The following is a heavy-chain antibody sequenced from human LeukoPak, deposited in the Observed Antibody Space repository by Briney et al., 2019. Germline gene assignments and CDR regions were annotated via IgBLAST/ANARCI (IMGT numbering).Heavy chain of an antibody. CDR2: INPNSGGT. J-gene: IGHJ4*02. Sequence: GASVKVSCKASGYTFTGYYMHWVRQAPGQGLEWMGWINPNSGGTNYAQKFQGRVTMARDTSISTAYMELSRLRSDDTAVYYCARDLYASYDGYGYWGQGTLVTVSS. CDR1: GYTFTGYY. V-gene: IGHV1-2*02. D-gene: IGHD5-18*01. CDR3: ARDLYASYDGYGY.